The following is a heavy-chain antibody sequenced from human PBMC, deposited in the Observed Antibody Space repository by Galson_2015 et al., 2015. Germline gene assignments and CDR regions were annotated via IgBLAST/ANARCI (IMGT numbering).Heavy chain of an antibody. CDR2: IKQDGSEK. CDR3: ARDMIVVVPAAMEGGFWDS. CDR1: GFTFSSYW. V-gene: IGHV3-7*03. J-gene: IGHJ4*02. Sequence: SLRLSCAASGFTFSSYWMSWVRQAPGKGLEWVANIKQDGSEKYYVDSVKGRFTISRDNAKNSLYLQMNSLRAEDTAVYYCARDMIVVVPAAMEGGFWDSWGQGTLVTVSS. D-gene: IGHD2-2*01.